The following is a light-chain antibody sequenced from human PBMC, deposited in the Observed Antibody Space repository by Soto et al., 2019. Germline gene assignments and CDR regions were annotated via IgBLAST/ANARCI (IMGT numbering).Light chain of an antibody. J-gene: IGLJ2*01. CDR1: SSNIGAGYD. V-gene: IGLV1-40*01. Sequence: QSVLTQPPSVSGAPGQRVTISCTGSSSNIGAGYDVHWYQQLPGTAPKLLIYGNSNRPSGVPDRFSGSKSGTSASLAITGLQGGDGADYYGQSYDSSLSGSDVVFGGGTKLTVL. CDR2: GNS. CDR3: QSYDSSLSGSDVV.